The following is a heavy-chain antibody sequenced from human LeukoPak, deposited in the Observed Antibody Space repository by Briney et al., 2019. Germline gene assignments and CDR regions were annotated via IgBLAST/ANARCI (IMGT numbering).Heavy chain of an antibody. V-gene: IGHV4-4*07. CDR2: IYSTGST. CDR1: GGSISSYY. J-gene: IGHJ4*02. CDR3: ARQIASAGTAGFDF. Sequence: SETLSLTCTVSGGSISSYYWSWIRQPAGKGLEWIGRIYSTGSTNYNPSLKSRVTMSVDTSKNQFSLRLRSVTAADTAVYCCARQIASAGTAGFDFWGQGALVTVPS. D-gene: IGHD6-13*01.